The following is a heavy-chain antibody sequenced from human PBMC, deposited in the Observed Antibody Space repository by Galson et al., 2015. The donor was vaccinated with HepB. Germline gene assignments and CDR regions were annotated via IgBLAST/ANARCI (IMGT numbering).Heavy chain of an antibody. V-gene: IGHV3-7*01. CDR1: GFTFSTYW. CDR3: ARLRGYCGGGSCFPPDY. CDR2: IKQDESEK. D-gene: IGHD2-15*01. Sequence: SLRLSCAASGFTFSTYWMNWVRQAPGKGLEWVANIKQDESEKYYVDSVKGRFTISRDNAKNSLYLQMNSLRAEDTAVYYCARLRGYCGGGSCFPPDYWGQGTLVTVSS. J-gene: IGHJ4*02.